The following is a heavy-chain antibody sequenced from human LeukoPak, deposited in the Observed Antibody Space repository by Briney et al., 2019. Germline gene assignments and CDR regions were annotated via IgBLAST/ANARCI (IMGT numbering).Heavy chain of an antibody. CDR1: GGSISSGDYY. D-gene: IGHD3-10*01. J-gene: IGHJ3*02. V-gene: IGHV4-61*08. CDR2: IYDSGST. Sequence: SETLSLTCIVSGGSISSGDYYWSCIRQPPGKGLEWNGYIYDSGSTNYNPSLKSRVTISVDTSKNQFSLKLSSVTAADTAVYYCARDSGVCFNIWGQGTMVTVSS. CDR3: ARDSGVCFNI.